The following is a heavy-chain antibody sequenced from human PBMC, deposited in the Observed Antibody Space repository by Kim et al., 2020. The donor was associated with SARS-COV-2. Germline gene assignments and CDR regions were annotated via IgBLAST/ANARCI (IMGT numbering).Heavy chain of an antibody. CDR1: GFIFGDYA. CDR2: IRDKAYGETT. D-gene: IGHD5-18*01. Sequence: GGSLRLSCTASGFIFGDYAVTWVRQAPGKGLEWVGFIRDKAYGETTQYAASVKGRFTISRDDSKSIAYLQMNSLKAADTALYYCTRGLQLDYWGQGTLVT. J-gene: IGHJ4*02. CDR3: TRGLQLDY. V-gene: IGHV3-49*04.